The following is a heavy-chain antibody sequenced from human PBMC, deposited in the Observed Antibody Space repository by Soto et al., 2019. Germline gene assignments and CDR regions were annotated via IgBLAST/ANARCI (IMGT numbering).Heavy chain of an antibody. CDR2: IYWDDDR. J-gene: IGHJ5*02. CDR3: AHRILERPRVGWFDP. D-gene: IGHD1-1*01. V-gene: IGHV2-5*02. Sequence: SGPTLVNPTQTLTLTCTFSGFSLSTSGVGVGWIRQPPGKALEWLALIYWDDDRRYSPSLKSRLTITKDTSKNQVVLTMTNMDPVDTATYYCAHRILERPRVGWFDPWGQGTLVTVSS. CDR1: GFSLSTSGVG.